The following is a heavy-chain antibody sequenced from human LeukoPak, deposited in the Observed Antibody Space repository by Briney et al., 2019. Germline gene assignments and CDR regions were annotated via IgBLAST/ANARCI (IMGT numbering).Heavy chain of an antibody. CDR1: GGSISSYY. CDR3: ARLGYGSGSSFRHNWFDP. J-gene: IGHJ5*02. D-gene: IGHD3-10*01. CDR2: IYTSGST. Sequence: SETLSLTCTVSGGSISSYYWSWIRQPPGKGLEWIGYIYTSGSTNYDPSLKSRVTISVDTSKNQFSLKLSSVTAADTAVYYCARLGYGSGSSFRHNWFDPWGQGTLVTVSS. V-gene: IGHV4-4*09.